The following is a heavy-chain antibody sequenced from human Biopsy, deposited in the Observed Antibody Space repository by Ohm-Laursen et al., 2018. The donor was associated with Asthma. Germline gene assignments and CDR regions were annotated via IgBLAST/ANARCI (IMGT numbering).Heavy chain of an antibody. CDR3: ARAVSSSSYWYFDL. CDR2: VEHTGNA. Sequence: SDTLSLTCAVYGGSFRGYYWTWIRQPPGKGLEWIGEVEHTGNANYNPSLKSRDTISVDTTKNQFSLKLTSVTAADTAVYYCARAVSSSSYWYFDLWGQGTVVSVSS. CDR1: GGSFRGYY. V-gene: IGHV4-34*01. D-gene: IGHD6-6*01. J-gene: IGHJ3*01.